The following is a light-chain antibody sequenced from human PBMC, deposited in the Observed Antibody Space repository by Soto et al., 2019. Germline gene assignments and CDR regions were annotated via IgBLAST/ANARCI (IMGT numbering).Light chain of an antibody. Sequence: QSVLTQPRSMSGSPGQSVTISCTGTSSDVGSYNYVSWYQQHPGKAPELLIFDVNKRPTGVPDRFSGSKPGSTASLTISGLQTEDEADYYCCSYAANSFVFGTGTKLTVL. J-gene: IGLJ1*01. CDR2: DVN. CDR1: SSDVGSYNY. CDR3: CSYAANSFV. V-gene: IGLV2-11*01.